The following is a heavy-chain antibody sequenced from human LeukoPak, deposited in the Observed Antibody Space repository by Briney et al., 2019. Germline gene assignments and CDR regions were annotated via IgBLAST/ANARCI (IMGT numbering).Heavy chain of an antibody. CDR2: INHSGST. Sequence: PSETLSLTCAVYGGSFSGYYWSWIRQPPGKGLEWIGEINHSGSTNYNPSLKSRVTVSVDTSKNQSSLKLSSVTAADTAVYYCAREVVRFGELDYWGQGTLVTVSS. CDR1: GGSFSGYY. J-gene: IGHJ4*02. V-gene: IGHV4-34*01. D-gene: IGHD3-10*01. CDR3: AREVVRFGELDY.